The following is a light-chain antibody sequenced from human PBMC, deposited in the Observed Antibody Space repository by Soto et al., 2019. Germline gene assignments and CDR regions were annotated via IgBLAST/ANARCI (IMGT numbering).Light chain of an antibody. CDR1: SSDVGGYKF. CDR2: EVS. Sequence: QSVLTQPASVSGSPGQSITISCTGTSSDVGGYKFVSWYQQHPGKAPKLMIYEVSNRPSGVSSRFSGSKSGNTASLTISGLHAEDVADYYCGSSTGSIYVFGPGTKLTVL. V-gene: IGLV2-14*01. CDR3: GSSTGSIYV. J-gene: IGLJ1*01.